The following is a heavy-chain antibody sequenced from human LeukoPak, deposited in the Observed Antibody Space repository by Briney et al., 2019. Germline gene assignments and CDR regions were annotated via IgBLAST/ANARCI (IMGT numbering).Heavy chain of an antibody. CDR3: SRVGPTGVSFDY. D-gene: IGHD1-26*01. CDR1: GYTFTNYG. Sequence: AAVKVSCRASGYTFTNYGIGWVRQAPGQGLEWMGWTSVYNGNTNFEQNLQGRVTMTRDTSTSTAYMELRSLRSDDTAVYYCSRVGPTGVSFDYWGQGSLVTVSS. V-gene: IGHV1-18*01. CDR2: TSVYNGNT. J-gene: IGHJ4*02.